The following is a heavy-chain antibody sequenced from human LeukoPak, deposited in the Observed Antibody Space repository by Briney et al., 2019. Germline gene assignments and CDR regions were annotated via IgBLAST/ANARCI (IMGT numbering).Heavy chain of an antibody. J-gene: IGHJ5*02. CDR1: GFTFSSYA. Sequence: GGSLRLSCAASGFTFSSYAMHWVRQAPGKGLEWVASISYDGSYKYYTDPAKGRFTVSRDNSKNTLYLQMNSLRAKDTAVYYCAKEGYCSSTSCYTGIDWFDPWGQGTLVTVSS. D-gene: IGHD2-2*02. CDR3: AKEGYCSSTSCYTGIDWFDP. V-gene: IGHV3-30-3*01. CDR2: ISYDGSYK.